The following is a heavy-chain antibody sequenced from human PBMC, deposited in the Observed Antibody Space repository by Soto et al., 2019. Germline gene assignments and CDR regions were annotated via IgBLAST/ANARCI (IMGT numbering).Heavy chain of an antibody. D-gene: IGHD2-15*01. CDR2: IVVGSGNT. J-gene: IGHJ4*02. CDR3: AAEHCSGGSCYPDY. CDR1: GFTFTSSA. V-gene: IGHV1-58*01. Sequence: QMQLVQSGPEVKKPGTSVKVSCKASGFTFTSSAVQWVRQARGQRLEWIGWIVVGSGNTNYAQKFQERLTITRDMSTSTAYMELSSLRSEDTAVYYCAAEHCSGGSCYPDYWGQGTLVTVSS.